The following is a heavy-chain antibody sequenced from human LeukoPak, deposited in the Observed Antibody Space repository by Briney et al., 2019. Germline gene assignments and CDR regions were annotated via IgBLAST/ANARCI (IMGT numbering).Heavy chain of an antibody. CDR1: GGSLSPYY. V-gene: IGHV4-4*07. CDR3: ARGRIAGEYFDY. D-gene: IGHD6-13*01. CDR2: IYSSGTT. J-gene: IGHJ4*02. Sequence: KPSETLSLTCTISGGSLSPYYWNWIRQPAGKGLEWIGRIYSSGTTNYNPSLRGRVSMSVDTSKNQFSLKLSSVTAADTAVYYCARGRIAGEYFDYWGQGTLVTVSS.